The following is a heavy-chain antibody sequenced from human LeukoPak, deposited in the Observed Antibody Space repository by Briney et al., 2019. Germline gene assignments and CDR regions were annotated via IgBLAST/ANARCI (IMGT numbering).Heavy chain of an antibody. J-gene: IGHJ4*02. CDR2: ISAYNGNT. D-gene: IGHD1-26*01. Sequence: ASVPVSCTASGYTFTSYGISWVRQAPGQGLEWMGWISAYNGNTNYAQKLQGRVTMTTDTSTSTAYMELRSLRSDDTAVYYCARDRSPTRPFDYWGQGTLVTVSS. CDR3: ARDRSPTRPFDY. V-gene: IGHV1-18*01. CDR1: GYTFTSYG.